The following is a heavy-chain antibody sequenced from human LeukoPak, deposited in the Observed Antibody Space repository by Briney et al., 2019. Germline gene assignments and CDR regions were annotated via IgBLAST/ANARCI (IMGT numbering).Heavy chain of an antibody. CDR1: GFTFSSYA. Sequence: GGSLRLSCAASGFTFSSYAMSWVRQAPGKGLEWVSAISGSGGSTYYADSLKGRFTISRDNSKNTLYLQMNSLRAEDTAVYYCAKYYYGGNKDPLLGAFDIWGQGTMVTVSS. CDR3: AKYYYGGNKDPLLGAFDI. J-gene: IGHJ3*02. CDR2: ISGSGGST. D-gene: IGHD4-23*01. V-gene: IGHV3-23*01.